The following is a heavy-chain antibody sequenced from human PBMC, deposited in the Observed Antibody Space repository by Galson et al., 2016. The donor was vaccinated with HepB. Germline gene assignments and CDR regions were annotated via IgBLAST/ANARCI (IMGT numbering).Heavy chain of an antibody. CDR2: IYWDVDK. D-gene: IGHD2-21*01. CDR1: GFSLTSSGEG. CDR3: AHRRRTVVVGTQFDS. V-gene: IGHV2-5*02. Sequence: PALVKPTQTLTLTCTFSGFSLTSSGEGVGWIRQPPGKALEWLSLIYWDVDKRYSPSLKSRLTITADTSKNPVVPTMTNMDPVDTATYYCAHRRRTVVVGTQFDSWGQGILVTVSS. J-gene: IGHJ4*02.